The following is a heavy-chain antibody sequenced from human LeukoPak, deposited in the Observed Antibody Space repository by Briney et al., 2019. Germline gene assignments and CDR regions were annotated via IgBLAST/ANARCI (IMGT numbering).Heavy chain of an antibody. CDR1: GGSFSGYY. D-gene: IGHD6-19*01. Sequence: PSETLSLTRAVYGGSFSGYYWSWIRQPPGKGLEWIGEINHSGSTNYNPSLKSRVTISVDTSKNQFSLKLSSVTAADTAVYYCARGSAVAGIVDYWGQGTLVTVSS. CDR3: ARGSAVAGIVDY. J-gene: IGHJ4*02. CDR2: INHSGST. V-gene: IGHV4-34*01.